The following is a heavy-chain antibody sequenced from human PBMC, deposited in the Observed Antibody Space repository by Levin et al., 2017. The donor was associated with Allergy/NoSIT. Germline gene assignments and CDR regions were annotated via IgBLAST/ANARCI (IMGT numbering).Heavy chain of an antibody. J-gene: IGHJ4*02. CDR3: TTSRGIAAADYFDY. CDR1: GFTFSNAW. Sequence: SCAASGFTFSNAWMSWVRQAPGKGLEWVGRIKSKTDGGTTDYAAPVKGRFTISRDDSKNTLYLQMNSLKTEDTAVYYCTTSRGIAAADYFDYWGQGTLVTVSS. V-gene: IGHV3-15*01. CDR2: IKSKTDGGTT. D-gene: IGHD6-13*01.